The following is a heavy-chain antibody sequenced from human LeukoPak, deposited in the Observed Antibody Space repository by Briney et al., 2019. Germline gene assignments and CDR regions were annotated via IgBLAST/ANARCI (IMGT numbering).Heavy chain of an antibody. J-gene: IGHJ4*02. Sequence: SETLSLTCAVYGGSFSGYYWSWIRQPPGKGLEWIGEINHSGSTNYNPSLKTRVTISVDTSKNQFSLKLGSVTAADTAVYYCARGRIEIWSGYYYYFDYWGQGTLVTVSS. D-gene: IGHD3-3*01. CDR1: GGSFSGYY. CDR3: ARGRIEIWSGYYYYFDY. CDR2: INHSGST. V-gene: IGHV4-34*01.